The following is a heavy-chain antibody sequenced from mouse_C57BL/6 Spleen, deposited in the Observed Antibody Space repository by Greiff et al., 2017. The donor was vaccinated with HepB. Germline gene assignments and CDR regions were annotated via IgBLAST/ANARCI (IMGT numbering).Heavy chain of an antibody. CDR3: ARNYLGRPEAYYFDY. D-gene: IGHD4-1*01. V-gene: IGHV2-2*01. Sequence: VKLVESGPGLVQPSQRLSITCTVSGFSFTSYGVHWVRQSPGKGLEWLGVIWSGGSTDYNAAFISILSISKDNSKSQVFFKMNSLQADDTAIYYCARNYLGRPEAYYFDYWGQGTTLTVSS. CDR2: IWSGGST. CDR1: GFSFTSYG. J-gene: IGHJ2*01.